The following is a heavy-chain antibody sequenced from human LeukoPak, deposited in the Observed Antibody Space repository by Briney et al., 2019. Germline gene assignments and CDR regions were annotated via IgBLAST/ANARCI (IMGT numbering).Heavy chain of an antibody. J-gene: IGHJ4*02. CDR3: ARGVYIAAAQYAY. CDR1: GGSISSYQ. V-gene: IGHV4-59*01. D-gene: IGHD6-13*01. Sequence: PSETLSLTCTVSGGSISSYQWSWIRQPPGKGLEWIGYIYYTGSTNYNPSLKSRVTISVDTSKNQFSLKLSSVTAADTAVYYCARGVYIAAAQYAYWGQGTLVTVSS. CDR2: IYYTGST.